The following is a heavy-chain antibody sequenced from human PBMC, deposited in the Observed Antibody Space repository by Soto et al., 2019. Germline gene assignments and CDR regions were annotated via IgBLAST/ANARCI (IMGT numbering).Heavy chain of an antibody. CDR2: IFPGDSDT. J-gene: IGHJ4*02. D-gene: IGHD3-9*01. V-gene: IGHV5-51*01. CDR1: GYSFNNYW. CDR3: ATQIGPHGVSRYFDH. Sequence: PGESLKISCKGSGYSFNNYWIAWVRQMPGKGLGWMGIIFPGDSDTVYSPSFQGQVTISVDKSIGTAYLQWSGLKASDTAMYYCATQIGPHGVSRYFDHWGQGTLVTVSS.